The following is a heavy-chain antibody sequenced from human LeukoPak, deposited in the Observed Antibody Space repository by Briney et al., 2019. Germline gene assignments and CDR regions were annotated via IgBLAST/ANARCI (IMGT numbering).Heavy chain of an antibody. D-gene: IGHD3-22*01. V-gene: IGHV4-59*08. CDR2: IHYSGYT. Sequence: PSETLSLTCIVSGGSISIYYWSWIRQPPGKGLEWIGYIHYSGYTKYNPSLKSRVTISVDTSKNQFSLKLSSVTAADTAVYHCARHMTVTYDAFDIWGQGTMVTVSS. J-gene: IGHJ3*02. CDR3: ARHMTVTYDAFDI. CDR1: GGSISIYY.